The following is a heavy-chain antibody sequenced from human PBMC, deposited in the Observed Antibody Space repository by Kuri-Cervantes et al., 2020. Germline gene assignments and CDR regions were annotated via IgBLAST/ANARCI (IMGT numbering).Heavy chain of an antibody. J-gene: IGHJ3*02. CDR3: ARATSDGYCTSTSCHPSFDI. D-gene: IGHD2-2*01. V-gene: IGHV4-34*01. CDR1: GGSFSGYY. Sequence: GSLRLSCAVYGGSFSGYYWSWIHQPPGKGLEWIGEINHSGSTNYNPSLKSRVTISVDTSKNQFSLKLSSVTAADTAVYYCARATSDGYCTSTSCHPSFDIWGQGTMVTVSS. CDR2: INHSGST.